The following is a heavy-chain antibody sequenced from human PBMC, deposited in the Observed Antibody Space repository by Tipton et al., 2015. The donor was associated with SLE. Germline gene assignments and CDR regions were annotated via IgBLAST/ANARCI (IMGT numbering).Heavy chain of an antibody. Sequence: LRLSCTVSGGSISSYYWSWIRQPPGKGLEWIGYIYTSGSTNYNPSLKSRVTISVDTSKNQFSLKLSSVTAADTAVYYCARDTSVDTAMVRAFDIWGQGTMVTVSS. CDR2: IYTSGST. V-gene: IGHV4-4*09. CDR3: ARDTSVDTAMVRAFDI. J-gene: IGHJ3*02. D-gene: IGHD5-18*01. CDR1: GGSISSYY.